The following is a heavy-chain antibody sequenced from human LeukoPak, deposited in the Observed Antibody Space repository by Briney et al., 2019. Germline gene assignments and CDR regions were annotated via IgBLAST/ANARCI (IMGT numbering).Heavy chain of an antibody. CDR1: GFTFDDYA. D-gene: IGHD3-22*01. CDR3: AKDKGYSSGYSHDAFDI. J-gene: IGHJ3*02. CDR2: ISWNSGSI. V-gene: IGHV3-9*01. Sequence: PGGSLGLSCAASGFTFDDYAMHWVRQAPGKGLEWVSGISWNSGSIGYADSVKGRFTISRDNAKNSLYLQMNSLRAEDTALYYCAKDKGYSSGYSHDAFDIWGQGTMVTVSS.